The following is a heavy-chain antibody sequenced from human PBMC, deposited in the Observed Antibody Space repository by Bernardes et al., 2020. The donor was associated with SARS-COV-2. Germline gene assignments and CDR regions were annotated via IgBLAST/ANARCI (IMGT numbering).Heavy chain of an antibody. CDR2: IGNRGDAI. CDR1: GFTFSAYY. D-gene: IGHD3-22*01. J-gene: IGHJ4*02. Sequence: GGSLRLSCAASGFTFSAYYMSWVRQAPGTGLEWVSFIGNRGDAIQYADSVKGRFTISRDNAKNSLFLHMNGLRAEDRAEYFCARDPKGNDYDQISYYGVFDFWGRGTLVSVSS. V-gene: IGHV3-11*01. CDR3: ARDPKGNDYDQISYYGVFDF.